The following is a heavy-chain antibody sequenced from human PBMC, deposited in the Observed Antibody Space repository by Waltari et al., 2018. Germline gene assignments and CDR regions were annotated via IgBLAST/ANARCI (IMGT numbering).Heavy chain of an antibody. CDR1: GLTFSGYW. J-gene: IGHJ4*02. V-gene: IGHV3-74*01. Sequence: EVHLVESGGDLVQPGGSLRLSCACSGLTFSGYWVHWVRQVPGRGVVWVSRISPDGRTTFYADSVKGRFAISRDNAKNALYLQMNSLRAEDTAVYYCVRDRHSWDWGQGTLVTVSS. CDR3: VRDRHSWD. CDR2: ISPDGRTT.